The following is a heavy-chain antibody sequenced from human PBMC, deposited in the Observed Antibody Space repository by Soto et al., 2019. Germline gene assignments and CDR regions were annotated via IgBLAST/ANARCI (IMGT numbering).Heavy chain of an antibody. D-gene: IGHD3-3*01. CDR2: INHSGST. Sequence: SETLSLTCAGYGGSFRGYYWSWIRQPPGKGLEWIGEINHSGSTNYNPSLKRRVTISVDTSKNQFSLKRSSVTAADTAVYYCARVGPHYDFWSGSPYYFDDWGKGTLVTVSS. V-gene: IGHV4-34*01. CDR1: GGSFRGYY. J-gene: IGHJ4*02. CDR3: ARVGPHYDFWSGSPYYFDD.